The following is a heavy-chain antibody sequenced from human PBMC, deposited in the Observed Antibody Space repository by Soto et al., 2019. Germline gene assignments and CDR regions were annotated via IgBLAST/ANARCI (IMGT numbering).Heavy chain of an antibody. CDR2: ISAHSGNT. V-gene: IGHV1-18*01. CDR1: GYIFTSYG. D-gene: IGHD4-17*01. CDR3: TRGRYGDY. J-gene: IGHJ4*02. Sequence: QAHLVQSGPEVKKPGASVKVSCKGSGYIFTSYGIAWVRQAPVQGLAWMGWISAHSGNTEYAQKCQGRVTVTRDTSTSTAYLDLRSLRSDDTALYYCTRGRYGDYWGQGALVSVSS.